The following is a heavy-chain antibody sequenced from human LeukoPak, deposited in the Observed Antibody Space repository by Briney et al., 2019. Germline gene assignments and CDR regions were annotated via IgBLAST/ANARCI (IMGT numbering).Heavy chain of an antibody. CDR2: IYTSGST. V-gene: IGHV4-61*02. J-gene: IGHJ4*02. D-gene: IGHD3-16*02. CDR3: ARVPIHEFGGVIADFYYFDY. Sequence: SETLSLTCTVSGNSISSGDYYWSWIRQPAGKGLEWIGRIYTSGSTTYNPSLKSRVTISGDTSENQFSLRLSSVTAADTAVYYCARVPIHEFGGVIADFYYFDYWGQGTLVTVSS. CDR1: GNSISSGDYY.